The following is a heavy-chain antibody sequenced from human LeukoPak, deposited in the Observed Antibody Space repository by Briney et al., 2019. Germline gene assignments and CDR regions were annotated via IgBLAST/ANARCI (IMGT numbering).Heavy chain of an antibody. CDR2: IYYSGST. J-gene: IGHJ5*02. Sequence: SETLSLTFTVSGGSISSYYWGWIRQPSGKGLEWIGYIYYSGSTNYNPSLKSRVTISVDTSKNQFSLKLSSVTAADTAVYYCARDSRYYDFWSGYWGPLNWFDPWGQEPWSPSPQ. CDR3: ARDSRYYDFWSGYWGPLNWFDP. D-gene: IGHD3-3*01. V-gene: IGHV4-59*01. CDR1: GGSISSYY.